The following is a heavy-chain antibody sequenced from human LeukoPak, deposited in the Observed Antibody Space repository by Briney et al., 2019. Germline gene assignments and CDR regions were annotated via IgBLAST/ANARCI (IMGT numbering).Heavy chain of an antibody. D-gene: IGHD7-27*01. CDR3: AILWASEGY. V-gene: IGHV3-23*01. J-gene: IGHJ4*02. Sequence: GASLRLSCAASGFTFSSYAMSWVRQAPGKGLEWVSAISGSGGSTYYAESVKGRFTISRDNSKNTLYLQMNSLRAEDTAVYYCAILWASEGYWGQGTLVTVSS. CDR1: GFTFSSYA. CDR2: ISGSGGST.